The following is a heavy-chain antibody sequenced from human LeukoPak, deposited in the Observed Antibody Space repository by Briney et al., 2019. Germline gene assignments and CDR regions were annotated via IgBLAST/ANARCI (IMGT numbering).Heavy chain of an antibody. CDR2: IYYSGST. CDR1: GGSISSYY. V-gene: IGHV4-59*08. J-gene: IGHJ6*02. Sequence: SETLSLTCTVSGGSISSYYWSWIRQPAGKGLEWIGYIYYSGSTNYNPSLKSRVTISVDTSKNQFSLKLSSVTAADTAVYYCARHPIYGSMVDVWGQGTTVTVSS. CDR3: ARHPIYGSMVDV. D-gene: IGHD2-21*01.